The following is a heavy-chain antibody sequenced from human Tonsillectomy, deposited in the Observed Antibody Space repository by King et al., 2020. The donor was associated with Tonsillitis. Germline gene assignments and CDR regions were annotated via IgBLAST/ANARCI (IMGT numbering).Heavy chain of an antibody. CDR2: IYYSGST. CDR3: ATFTTGPRGIDI. CDR1: GGSVSSGSYY. J-gene: IGHJ3*02. Sequence: HVQLQESGPGLVKPSETLSLTCTVSGGSVSSGSYYWSWIRQPPGKGLEWIGYIYYSGSTNYNPSLKSRVTISVDTSKNQFSLKLSSVTAADTAVYFCATFTTGPRGIDIWGQGTMVTVSS. V-gene: IGHV4-61*01. D-gene: IGHD1-1*01.